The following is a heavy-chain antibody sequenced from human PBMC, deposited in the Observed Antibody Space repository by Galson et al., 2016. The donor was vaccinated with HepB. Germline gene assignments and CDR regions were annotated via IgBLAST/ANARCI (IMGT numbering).Heavy chain of an antibody. V-gene: IGHV3-23*01. J-gene: IGHJ3*02. CDR3: VKDGSDILAGYLAWGPKKIHDGDFDI. D-gene: IGHD3-9*01. CDR1: GFTFRNYA. Sequence: SLRLSCAASGFTFRNYAMSWVRQAPGKGLEWVATICGNGGNNYYADSVKGRFTSSGDNSKKTVYLQLNSLRAEDTAVYYCVKDGSDILAGYLAWGPKKIHDGDFDIWGQGTRVTVSS. CDR2: ICGNGGNN.